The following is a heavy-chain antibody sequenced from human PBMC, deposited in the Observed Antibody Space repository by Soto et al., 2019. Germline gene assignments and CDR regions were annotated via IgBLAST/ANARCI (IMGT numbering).Heavy chain of an antibody. V-gene: IGHV1-3*01. Sequence: GASVKVSCKASGYTFTSYTIHWVRQAPGQRLEWMGWIDAGNGDIKYSQKFQGRVAITRDTSARTAYMELSSLRSEDTAVYYYESSGYYYLAYWGQGTLVTVSS. CDR1: GYTFTSYT. D-gene: IGHD3-22*01. CDR2: IDAGNGDI. CDR3: ESSGYYYLAY. J-gene: IGHJ4*02.